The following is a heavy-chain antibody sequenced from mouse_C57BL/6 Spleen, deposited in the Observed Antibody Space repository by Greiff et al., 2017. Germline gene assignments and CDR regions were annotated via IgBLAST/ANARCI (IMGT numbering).Heavy chain of an antibody. Sequence: EVQLQQSGPELVKPGASVKISCKASGYTFTDYYMNWVKQSHGKSLEWIGDINPNNGGTSYNQKFKGKATLTVDKSSSTAYMELRSLTSEDSAVYYCARYGYDSWFAYWGQGTLVTVSA. CDR3: ARYGYDSWFAY. CDR1: GYTFTDYY. V-gene: IGHV1-26*01. D-gene: IGHD2-2*01. CDR2: INPNNGGT. J-gene: IGHJ3*01.